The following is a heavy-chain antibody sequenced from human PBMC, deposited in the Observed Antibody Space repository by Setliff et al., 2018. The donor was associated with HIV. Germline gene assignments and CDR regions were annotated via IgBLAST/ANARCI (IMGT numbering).Heavy chain of an antibody. CDR3: ARGKGVGGVVITGGLDV. CDR2: MNPNTGVS. V-gene: IGHV1-8*02. Sequence: ASVKVSCKASGGTFSSYAISWVRQAPGQGLEWMGGMNPNTGVSGYALKFQARVTMTRDTSISTAYMELSSLTSEDTAVYYCARGKGVGGVVITGGLDVWGKGTTVTVSS. J-gene: IGHJ6*04. CDR1: GGTFSSYA. D-gene: IGHD3-10*01.